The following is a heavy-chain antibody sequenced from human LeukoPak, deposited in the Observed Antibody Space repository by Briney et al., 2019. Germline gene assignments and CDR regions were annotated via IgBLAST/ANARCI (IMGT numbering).Heavy chain of an antibody. D-gene: IGHD6-19*01. Sequence: SETLSLTCAVYGGSFSGYYWSWIRQPPGKGLEWIGEINHSGSTNYNPSLKSRVTISVDTSKNQFSPKLSSVTAADTAVYYCARLYSSGWSYYFDYWGQGTLVTVSS. CDR1: GGSFSGYY. J-gene: IGHJ4*02. CDR3: ARLYSSGWSYYFDY. CDR2: INHSGST. V-gene: IGHV4-34*01.